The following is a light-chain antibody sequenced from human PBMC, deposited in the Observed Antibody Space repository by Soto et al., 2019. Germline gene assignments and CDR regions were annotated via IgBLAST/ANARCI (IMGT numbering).Light chain of an antibody. CDR3: QDYDDWPTWT. V-gene: IGKV3-15*01. J-gene: IGKJ1*01. CDR1: QRVSSN. CDR2: GAS. Sequence: EIVMTQSPATLSVSPGERATLSCRASQRVSSNLSWYQQKPGQAPRLLIYGASTRATGIPARFSGSGSGTEFTLVISSLQSEDIAVYFCQDYDDWPTWTFGQGTKVDIK.